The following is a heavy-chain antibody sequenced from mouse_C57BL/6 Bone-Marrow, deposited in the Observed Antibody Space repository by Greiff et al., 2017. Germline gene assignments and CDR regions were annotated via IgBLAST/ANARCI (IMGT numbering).Heavy chain of an antibody. J-gene: IGHJ3*01. CDR2: ISSGGSYT. CDR3: ARHGYDYAWFAY. D-gene: IGHD2-4*01. CDR1: GFTFSSYG. Sequence: EVKLVESGGDLVKPGGSLKLSCAASGFTFSSYGMSWVRQTPDKRLEWVATISSGGSYTYSPDSVQGRFTISRDNAKNTLYLQMSSLKSEDTAMYYCARHGYDYAWFAYWGQGTLVTVSA. V-gene: IGHV5-6*01.